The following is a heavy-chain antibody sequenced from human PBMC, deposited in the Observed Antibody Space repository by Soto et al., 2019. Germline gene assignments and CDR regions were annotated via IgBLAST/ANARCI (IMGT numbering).Heavy chain of an antibody. CDR1: GFTFSSYA. J-gene: IGHJ6*02. Sequence: GGSLRLSCAASGFTFSSYAMHWVRQAPGKGLEWVAVISYDGSNKYYADSVKGRFTISRDNSKNTLYLQMNSLRAEDTAVYYCAREVGNIAARDPGYYYYGMDVWGQGTTVTVSS. V-gene: IGHV3-30-3*01. CDR3: AREVGNIAARDPGYYYYGMDV. D-gene: IGHD6-6*01. CDR2: ISYDGSNK.